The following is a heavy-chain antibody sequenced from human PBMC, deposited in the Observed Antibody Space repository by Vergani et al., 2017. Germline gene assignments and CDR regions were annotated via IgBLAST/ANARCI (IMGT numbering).Heavy chain of an antibody. J-gene: IGHJ4*02. CDR1: GYTFSNYY. CDR2: IKPSGGHT. V-gene: IGHV1-46*03. Sequence: QVQVVQPGDAVKKSGASVKVSCKTPGYTFSNYYMHWARQAPGQGLEWMGIIKPSGGHTNYAQKFQGRVTMTRDTSTSTVYMELSSLRSEDTAIYYCARGDYGILTGYRYWGQGTLVTVSA. D-gene: IGHD3-9*01. CDR3: ARGDYGILTGYRY.